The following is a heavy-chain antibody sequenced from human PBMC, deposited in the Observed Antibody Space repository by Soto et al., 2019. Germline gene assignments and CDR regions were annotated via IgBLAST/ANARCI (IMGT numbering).Heavy chain of an antibody. Sequence: GASVKVSFKASGGTFSSYAISWVRQAPGQWLELMGGIIPIFGTANYEQKFQGRVTITADESTSTAYMELSSLRSEDTAVYYCARLARRSITMIVLVPGAFDIWGQGTMVTVS. CDR3: ARLARRSITMIVLVPGAFDI. CDR1: GGTFSSYA. D-gene: IGHD3-22*01. J-gene: IGHJ3*02. CDR2: IIPIFGTA. V-gene: IGHV1-69*13.